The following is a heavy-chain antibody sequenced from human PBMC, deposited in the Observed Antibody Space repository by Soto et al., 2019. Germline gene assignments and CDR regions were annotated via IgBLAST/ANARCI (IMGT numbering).Heavy chain of an antibody. CDR1: GYTFTSYY. CDR3: ARVRRYCSSTSCKRGFDY. J-gene: IGHJ4*02. CDR2: INPSGGST. V-gene: IGHV1-46*03. Sequence: QVQLVQSGAEVKKPGASVKVSCKASGYTFTSYYMHWVRQAPGQGLEWMGIINPSGGSTSYAQKFQGRVTMTRDTSTSTVYMELSSLRSEDTAVYYCARVRRYCSSTSCKRGFDYWGPGTLVTVSS. D-gene: IGHD2-2*01.